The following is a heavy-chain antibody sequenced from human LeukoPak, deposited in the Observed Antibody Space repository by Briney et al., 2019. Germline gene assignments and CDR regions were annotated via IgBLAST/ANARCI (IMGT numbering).Heavy chain of an antibody. J-gene: IGHJ5*02. Sequence: GGSLRLSCAASGFTFSSFTMTWVRQAPGKGLEGVSAIGGRGGSTYYAEFLEGRFTIARDNSKDMVYLQMNSLKVEDTATYYCGKEGGAWGQGTKVTVSS. D-gene: IGHD3-16*01. CDR2: IGGRGGST. V-gene: IGHV3-23*01. CDR3: GKEGGA. CDR1: GFTFSSFT.